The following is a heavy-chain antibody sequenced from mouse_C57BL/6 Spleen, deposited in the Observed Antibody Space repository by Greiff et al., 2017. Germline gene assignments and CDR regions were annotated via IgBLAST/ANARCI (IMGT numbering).Heavy chain of an antibody. J-gene: IGHJ3*01. CDR2: IYPSDSET. CDR1: GYTFTSYW. Sequence: QVQLQQSGAELVRPGSSVKLSCKASGYTFTSYWMDWVKQRPGQGLEWIGNIYPSDSETHYNQKFKDKATLTVDKSSSTAYMQLSSLTSEDSAVYYCAREGDSSGPAWFAYWGQGTLVTVSA. V-gene: IGHV1-61*01. D-gene: IGHD3-2*02. CDR3: AREGDSSGPAWFAY.